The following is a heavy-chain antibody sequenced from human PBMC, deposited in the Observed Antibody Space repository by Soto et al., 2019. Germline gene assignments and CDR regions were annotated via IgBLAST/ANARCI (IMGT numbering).Heavy chain of an antibody. D-gene: IGHD3-10*01. V-gene: IGHV4-31*03. CDR3: ARLHGTGSYYHYYYGIDV. CDR2: IHYSRSA. CDR1: GGSISDGGYF. J-gene: IGHJ6*02. Sequence: QVQLQESGPGLVKPSQTLSLTCTVSGGSISDGGYFWSWIRQRPGTGLEWIGYIHYSRSAYYNPSLKSRVTISLDTSKRQFSLRLSSVTAADTAVYYCARLHGTGSYYHYYYGIDVWGQGTTVTVSS.